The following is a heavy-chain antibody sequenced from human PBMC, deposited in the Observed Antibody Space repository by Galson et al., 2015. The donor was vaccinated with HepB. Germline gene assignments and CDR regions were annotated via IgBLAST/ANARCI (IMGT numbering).Heavy chain of an antibody. Sequence: SVKVSCKASGGTFSSYAISWVRQAPGQGLEWMGGIIPIFGTANYAQKFQGRVTITADKSTSTAYMELSSLRSEDTAVYYCAREGIVVVVAATLRYYYYGMDVWGQGTTVTVSS. D-gene: IGHD2-15*01. J-gene: IGHJ6*02. CDR1: GGTFSSYA. CDR3: AREGIVVVVAATLRYYYYGMDV. CDR2: IIPIFGTA. V-gene: IGHV1-69*06.